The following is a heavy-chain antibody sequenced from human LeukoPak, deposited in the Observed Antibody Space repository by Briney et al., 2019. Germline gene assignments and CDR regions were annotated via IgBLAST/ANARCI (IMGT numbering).Heavy chain of an antibody. Sequence: KSGGSLRLSCAVSGFTVSNYYMSWVRQAPGKGLEWVSSISSSSSSMFYADSVKGRFTVSRDNAKNSLYLQMNSLRAEDTAVYYCAKTYYDILTGPPFAFDIWGQGTMVIVSS. J-gene: IGHJ3*02. CDR3: AKTYYDILTGPPFAFDI. CDR2: ISSSSSSM. CDR1: GFTVSNYY. D-gene: IGHD3-9*01. V-gene: IGHV3-21*01.